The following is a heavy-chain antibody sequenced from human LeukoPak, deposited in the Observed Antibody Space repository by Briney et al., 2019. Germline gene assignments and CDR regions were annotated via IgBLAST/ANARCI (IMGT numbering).Heavy chain of an antibody. V-gene: IGHV2-70*11. CDR3: ARINVLVAATPDY. CDR1: GFSLSTGGMC. J-gene: IGHJ4*02. Sequence: ESGPTLVNPTQTLTLTYTFSGFSLSTGGMCVSWIRQPPGKTLEWLARIDWDDDKYYSTSLKTRLTISKDTSKNQVVLTMTNMDPVDTATYYCARINVLVAATPDYWGQGTLVTVSS. D-gene: IGHD2-15*01. CDR2: IDWDDDK.